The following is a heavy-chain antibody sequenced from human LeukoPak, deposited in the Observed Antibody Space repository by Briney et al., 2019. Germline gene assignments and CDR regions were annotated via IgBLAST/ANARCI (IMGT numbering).Heavy chain of an antibody. V-gene: IGHV4-39*02. D-gene: IGHD3-22*01. Sequence: SETLSLTCTVSGGSISSSSYYWGWIRQPPGKGLEWNGSIYYSGSTYYNPSLKSRVTISVDTSKNQFSLKLSSVTAADTAVYYCARDYYDSSGYIVFDYWGQGTLVTVSS. CDR2: IYYSGST. CDR3: ARDYYDSSGYIVFDY. CDR1: GGSISSSSYY. J-gene: IGHJ4*02.